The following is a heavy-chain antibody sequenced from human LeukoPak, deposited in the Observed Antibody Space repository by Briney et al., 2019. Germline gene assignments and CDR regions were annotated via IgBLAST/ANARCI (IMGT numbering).Heavy chain of an antibody. CDR1: GYTFTSYY. CDR3: VRYSSSWHFDY. Sequence: ASVKVSCKASGYTFTSYYMHWVRQAPGQGLEWMGIINPSGGSTSYAQKFQGRVTMTRDTSTSTVYMELSSLRSEDTAVYYCVRYSSSWHFDYWGQGTLVTVSS. J-gene: IGHJ4*02. V-gene: IGHV1-46*01. D-gene: IGHD6-13*01. CDR2: INPSGGST.